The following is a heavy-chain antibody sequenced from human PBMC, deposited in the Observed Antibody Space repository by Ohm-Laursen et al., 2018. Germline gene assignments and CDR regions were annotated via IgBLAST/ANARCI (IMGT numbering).Heavy chain of an antibody. CDR2: IYNSGST. V-gene: IGHV4-59*08. J-gene: IGHJ2*01. Sequence: GTLSLTCSVSGASIRSYYWNWIRQPPGKGLEWIGYIYNSGSTNYNPSLKSRVTISVDTPKSEFSLKLSSVTAADTAVYYCARRYSSGIFWYFDLWGRGTLVTVSS. CDR1: GASIRSYY. D-gene: IGHD3-22*01. CDR3: ARRYSSGIFWYFDL.